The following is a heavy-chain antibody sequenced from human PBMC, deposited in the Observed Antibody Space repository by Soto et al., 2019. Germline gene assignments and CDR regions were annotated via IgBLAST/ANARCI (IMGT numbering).Heavy chain of an antibody. J-gene: IGHJ3*02. V-gene: IGHV3-33*01. CDR2: IWDDGIKK. CDR3: VRGGNVAGAFDI. D-gene: IGHD3-16*01. Sequence: QVQLVESGGGVVQPGRSLRLSCAASGFTFSHYGMHWVRQAPGKGLEWVAVIWDDGIKKFYPDSVRGRFTISRDNSENTLFLQMNSLTAEDTAIYYCVRGGNVAGAFDILGQGTMVTVSS. CDR1: GFTFSHYG.